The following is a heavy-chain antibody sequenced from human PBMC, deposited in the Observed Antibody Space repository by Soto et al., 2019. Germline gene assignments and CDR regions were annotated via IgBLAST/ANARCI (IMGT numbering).Heavy chain of an antibody. V-gene: IGHV1-69*13. CDR2: IIPIFGTA. CDR3: ASGRGRCTNGVCYTARDYYYYYGMDV. J-gene: IGHJ6*02. D-gene: IGHD2-8*01. Sequence: SVKVSCKASGGTFSSYAISWVRQAPGQGLEWMGGIIPIFGTANYAQKFQGRVTITADESTSTAYMELSSLRSEDTAVYYCASGRGRCTNGVCYTARDYYYYYGMDVWGQGTTVTVSS. CDR1: GGTFSSYA.